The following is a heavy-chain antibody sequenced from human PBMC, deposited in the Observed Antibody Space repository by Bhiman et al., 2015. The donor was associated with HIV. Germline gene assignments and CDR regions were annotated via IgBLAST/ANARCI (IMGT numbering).Heavy chain of an antibody. V-gene: IGHV3-30*04. J-gene: IGHJ3*02. CDR3: ARAVILELPAGAFDI. D-gene: IGHD3/OR15-3a*01. CDR1: GFTFRTYA. CDR2: ISNDGSNK. Sequence: VQLVESGGGLVQPGGSLRLSCAASGFTFRTYAMHWVRQAPGKGLEWVAVISNDGSNKFYADSVKGRFTISRDNSRNILYLQMNSLRGEDTAVFYCARAVILELPAGAFDIWGPGTLVTVSS.